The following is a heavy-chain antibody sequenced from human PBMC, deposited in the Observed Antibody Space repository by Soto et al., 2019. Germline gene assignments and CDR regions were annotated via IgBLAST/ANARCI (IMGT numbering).Heavy chain of an antibody. Sequence: ASVKVSCEASGYTFTGYYMHWVRQAPGQGLEWMGWINPNSGGTNYAQKFQGWVTMTRDTSISTAYMELSRLRSDDPAVYYCARALGYCSGGSCYYDYYYMDVWGKGTTVTVSS. CDR2: INPNSGGT. V-gene: IGHV1-2*04. CDR1: GYTFTGYY. J-gene: IGHJ6*03. D-gene: IGHD2-15*01. CDR3: ARALGYCSGGSCYYDYYYMDV.